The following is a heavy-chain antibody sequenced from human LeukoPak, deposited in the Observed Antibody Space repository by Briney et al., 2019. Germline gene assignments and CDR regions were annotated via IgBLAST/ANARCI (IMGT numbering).Heavy chain of an antibody. Sequence: GGSLRLSCSASGFTFNSYAMHWVRQAPGKGLEYVSAISGNGGNTYYADSMKGRFTISRDNSKNTLYLQMRSLRPEDTAVYYCVGDYGAFWGQGTLVTVSS. D-gene: IGHD4-17*01. J-gene: IGHJ4*02. CDR1: GFTFNSYA. CDR3: VGDYGAF. V-gene: IGHV3-64D*09. CDR2: ISGNGGNT.